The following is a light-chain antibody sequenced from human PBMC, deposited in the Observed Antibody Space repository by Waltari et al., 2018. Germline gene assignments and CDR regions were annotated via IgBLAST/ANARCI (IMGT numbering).Light chain of an antibody. CDR3: QSYDSSLRV. V-gene: IGLV1-40*01. CDR1: RSNTGAGSE. Sequence: QSVLTPPPSVSGAPGQRATISCTGGRSNTGAGSEVHWYQQLPGTAPKLLIYGNTNRPPGGPDRFSGSKSGTSVSLAITGLQAEDEAYYYCQSYDSSLRVFGGGTKLTVL. J-gene: IGLJ3*02. CDR2: GNT.